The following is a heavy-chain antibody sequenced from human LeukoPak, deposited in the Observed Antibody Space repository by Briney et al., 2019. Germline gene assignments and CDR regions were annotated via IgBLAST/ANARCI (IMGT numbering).Heavy chain of an antibody. V-gene: IGHV1-69*04. D-gene: IGHD2-2*01. CDR2: IIPILGIA. CDR3: ARDLLVPAAMGDY. Sequence: SVKVSCKASGGTFSSYAISWVRQAPGQGLEWMGRIIPILGIANYAQKFQGRVTITADKSTNTAYMELSSLRSEDTAVYYCARDLLVPAAMGDYWGQGTLVTVSS. J-gene: IGHJ4*02. CDR1: GGTFSSYA.